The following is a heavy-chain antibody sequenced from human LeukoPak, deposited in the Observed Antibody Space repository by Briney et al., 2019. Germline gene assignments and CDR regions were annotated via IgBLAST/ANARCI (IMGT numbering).Heavy chain of an antibody. D-gene: IGHD4-17*01. CDR3: AKVFGDYADY. V-gene: IGHV3-23*01. CDR1: GFTVSSNY. J-gene: IGHJ4*02. CDR2: ISGSGGST. Sequence: GVSLRLSCAASGFTVSSNYMSWVRQAPGKGLEWVSAISGSGGSTYYADSVKGRFTISRDNSKNTLYLQMNSLRAEDTAVYYCAKVFGDYADYWGQGTLVTVSS.